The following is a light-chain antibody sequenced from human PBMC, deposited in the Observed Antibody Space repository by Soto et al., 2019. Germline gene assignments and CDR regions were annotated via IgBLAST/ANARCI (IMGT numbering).Light chain of an antibody. Sequence: DIQMTQSPSTLSASVGDRVTITCRASQYISSWLAWYQQKPGKVPKLLIYDASSLASGVPSRFSGSGSGTEFNHTISSLQPDDFATYYCQQYDYLWAFGQGTKVEIK. V-gene: IGKV1-5*01. CDR3: QQYDYLWA. J-gene: IGKJ1*01. CDR2: DAS. CDR1: QYISSW.